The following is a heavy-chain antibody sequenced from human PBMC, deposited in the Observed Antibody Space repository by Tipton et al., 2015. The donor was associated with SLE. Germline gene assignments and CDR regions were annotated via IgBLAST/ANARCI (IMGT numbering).Heavy chain of an antibody. CDR3: AREKGDAYPNLVALDI. V-gene: IGHV4-39*07. CDR1: GGSLRTSSNYY. CDR2: IYFMGSA. Sequence: GLVKPSETLSLTCSVAGGSLRTSSNYYWSWIRQPPGKGLEWIGSIYFMGSAYYNPSLKSRISMSVDTSKNQFSLNLSSVTAAGTAVYCCAREKGDAYPNLVALDIWGQGTMVTVSS. J-gene: IGHJ3*02. D-gene: IGHD3-16*01.